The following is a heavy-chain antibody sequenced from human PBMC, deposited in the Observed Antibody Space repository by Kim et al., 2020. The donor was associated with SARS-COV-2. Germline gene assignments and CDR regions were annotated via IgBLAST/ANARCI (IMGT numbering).Heavy chain of an antibody. CDR2: ISSSSSYI. D-gene: IGHD6-13*01. J-gene: IGHJ2*01. V-gene: IGHV3-21*01. CDR1: GFTFSSYN. Sequence: GGSLRLSCAASGFTFSSYNMNWVRQAPGKGLEWVASISSSSSYIYYADSLKGRFTISRDNAQHSLYLQMNSLRAEDTAVYYCASRIGAADATVGYFDVWG. CDR3: ASRIGAADATVGYFDV.